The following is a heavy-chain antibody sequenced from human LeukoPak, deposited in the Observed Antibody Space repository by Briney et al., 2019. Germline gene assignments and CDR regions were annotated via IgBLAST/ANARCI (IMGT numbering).Heavy chain of an antibody. CDR1: GFTFSSYS. CDR3: ARDGYSYGSALGY. J-gene: IGHJ4*02. CDR2: ISGSSSYI. D-gene: IGHD5-18*01. V-gene: IGHV3-21*04. Sequence: GGSLRLSCAASGFTFSSYSMNWVRQAPGKGLEWVSSISGSSSYIFDADSVKGRFTISRDNAKNSLYLQMSSLRSEDTAVYYCARDGYSYGSALGYWGQGTLVTVSS.